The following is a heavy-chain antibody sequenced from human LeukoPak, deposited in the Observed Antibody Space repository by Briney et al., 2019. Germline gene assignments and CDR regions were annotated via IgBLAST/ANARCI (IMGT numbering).Heavy chain of an antibody. CDR3: ARGGGRLTTAGALDY. Sequence: SETLSLTCTVSRRSISNSGYYWGWVRQPPGRGLERIGSIDYSGRNYYRPSLKNRVTISVDTSRKQVSLKLASVNAADTAVYYCARGGGRLTTAGALDYWGQGALVTVSS. J-gene: IGHJ4*02. CDR1: RRSISNSGYY. CDR2: IDYSGRN. V-gene: IGHV4-39*01. D-gene: IGHD1-26*01.